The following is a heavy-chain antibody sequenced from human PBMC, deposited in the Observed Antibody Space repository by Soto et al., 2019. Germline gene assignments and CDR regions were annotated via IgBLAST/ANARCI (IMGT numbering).Heavy chain of an antibody. CDR1: RYTFNSFW. V-gene: IGHV5-51*01. D-gene: IGHD3-10*01. CDR2: IWPGDSDT. Sequence: PGESLKISCKGSRYTFNSFWIAWVRQMPGKGLEWMGIIWPGDSDTRYSPSFQGQVTMSADKSISTAYLQWSSLKASDTAMYYCAGGGVRGVITRTRDYYGMDVWGQGTTVTVSS. CDR3: AGGGVRGVITRTRDYYGMDV. J-gene: IGHJ6*02.